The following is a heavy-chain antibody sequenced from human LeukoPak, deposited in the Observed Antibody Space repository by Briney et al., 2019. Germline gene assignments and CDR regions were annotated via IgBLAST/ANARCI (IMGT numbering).Heavy chain of an antibody. CDR3: ARLGIAVAGYYFGY. D-gene: IGHD6-19*01. CDR2: ISFDGSNK. V-gene: IGHV3-30*03. CDR1: GFTFSSYG. J-gene: IGHJ4*01. Sequence: GGSLRLSCAASGFTFSSYGMHWVRQAPGKGLEWVALISFDGSNKYYADSVKGRFSISRDNSKNTLYLQMNCLRAEDTAVYYCARLGIAVAGYYFGYWXXXTLVTVSS.